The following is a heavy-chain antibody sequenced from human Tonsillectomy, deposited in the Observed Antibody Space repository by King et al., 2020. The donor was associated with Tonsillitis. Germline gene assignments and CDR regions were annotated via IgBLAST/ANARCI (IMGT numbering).Heavy chain of an antibody. V-gene: IGHV3-66*01. CDR1: GFTVSSNY. D-gene: IGHD3-16*01. CDR3: ARDYWGVGWFDA. CDR2: IYSGGNT. J-gene: IGHJ5*02. Sequence: VQLVESGGGLVQPGGSLRLSCAASGFTVSSNYMSWVRQAPGKGLEWVSVIYSGGNTYYADSVKGRFTISRDNSKNTLYLQMNSLRAEDTAVYYWARDYWGVGWFDAWGQGTRVTVSS.